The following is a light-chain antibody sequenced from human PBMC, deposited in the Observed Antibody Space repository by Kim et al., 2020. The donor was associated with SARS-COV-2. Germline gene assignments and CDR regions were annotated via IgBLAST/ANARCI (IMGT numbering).Light chain of an antibody. J-gene: IGKJ2*01. V-gene: IGKV3D-15*01. CDR3: QQYNNWPRT. CDR2: GSS. Sequence: VSPGERVTVSCRASQSVGSNLAWYQHKSGQAPRLLIYGSSTVAAGVPARFSGSRSGTEFALTISSLQSEDFAVYYCQQYNNWPRTFGQGTKLEI. CDR1: QSVGSN.